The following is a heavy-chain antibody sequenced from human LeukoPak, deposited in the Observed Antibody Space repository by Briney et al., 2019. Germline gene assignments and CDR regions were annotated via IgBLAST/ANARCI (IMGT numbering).Heavy chain of an antibody. CDR1: GGSISSGGYY. CDR3: ARGVINYYYDSSGYPYYFDY. CDR2: INHSGST. D-gene: IGHD3-22*01. V-gene: IGHV4-39*07. Sequence: PSETLSLTCTVSGGSISSGGYYWSWIRQPPGKGLEWIGEINHSGSTNYNPSLKSRVTISVDTSKNQFSLKLSSVTAADTAVYYCARGVINYYYDSSGYPYYFDYWGQGTLVTVSS. J-gene: IGHJ4*02.